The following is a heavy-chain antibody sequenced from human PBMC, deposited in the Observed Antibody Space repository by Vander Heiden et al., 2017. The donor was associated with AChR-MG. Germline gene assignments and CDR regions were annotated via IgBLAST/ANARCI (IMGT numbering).Heavy chain of an antibody. J-gene: IGHJ3*02. V-gene: IGHV4-34*01. Sequence: QVQLQQWGAGLLKPSETLSLTCAVYGGSFRGYYWSWIRQPPGKGLEWIGEINHSGSTNYNPSIKRRVTIAVDTSKNQFSLKRSSVTAAETAVYYCAREGPRYCIGGSCYLVAFDIWGQGTMVTVSS. CDR3: AREGPRYCIGGSCYLVAFDI. D-gene: IGHD2-15*01. CDR2: INHSGST. CDR1: GGSFRGYY.